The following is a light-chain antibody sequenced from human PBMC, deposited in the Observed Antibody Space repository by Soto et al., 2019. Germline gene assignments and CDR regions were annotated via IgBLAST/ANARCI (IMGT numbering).Light chain of an antibody. CDR1: SSDVGGYNY. CDR2: EVS. CDR3: ISYTSSPPYA. J-gene: IGLJ1*01. V-gene: IGLV2-14*01. Sequence: SALTQPASVSGSPGQSITTSCTGTSSDVGGYNYVSWYQQHTGKAPKLMIYEVSNRPSGVSNRFSGSKSGNTASLTISGLQAEDEADYYCISYTSSPPYAFGTGSTVTFL.